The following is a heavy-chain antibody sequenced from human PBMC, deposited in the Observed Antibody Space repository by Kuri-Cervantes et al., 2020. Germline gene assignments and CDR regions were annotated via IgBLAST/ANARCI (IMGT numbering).Heavy chain of an antibody. V-gene: IGHV3-33*01. CDR1: GFTFSSYG. Sequence: GGSLRLSCAASGFTFSSYGMHWVRQAPGKGLEWVAVIWCDETNKYFADSVKGRFTISRDNSKNTLFLQMNSLRAEDTAVYYCARDHMVRGVIILYGMDVWGQGTTVTVSS. J-gene: IGHJ6*02. CDR3: ARDHMVRGVIILYGMDV. D-gene: IGHD3-10*01. CDR2: IWCDETNK.